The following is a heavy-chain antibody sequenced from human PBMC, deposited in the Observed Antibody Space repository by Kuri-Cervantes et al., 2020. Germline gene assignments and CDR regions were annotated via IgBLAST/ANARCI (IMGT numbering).Heavy chain of an antibody. CDR2: INPSGGST. V-gene: IGHV1-46*01. CDR1: GGTFSSYA. Sequence: ASVKVSCKASGGTFSSYAISWVRQAPGQGLEWMGIINPSGGSTNYAQKFQGRVTMTRDTSTSTVYMELSSLRSEDTAVYYCARDSSSWRAPLDYWGQGTLVTVSS. CDR3: ARDSSSWRAPLDY. D-gene: IGHD6-13*01. J-gene: IGHJ4*02.